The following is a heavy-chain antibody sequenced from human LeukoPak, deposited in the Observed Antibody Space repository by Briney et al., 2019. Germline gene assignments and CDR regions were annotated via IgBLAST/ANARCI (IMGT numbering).Heavy chain of an antibody. CDR1: GGSISSGDYY. J-gene: IGHJ5*02. CDR3: ARSGWYNPFDP. Sequence: SETLSLTCTVSGGSISSGDYYWSWIRQPPGTGLEWIGYIYYSGSTYYNPSLKSRVTISVDTSKNQFSLKLSSVTAADTAVYYCARSGWYNPFDPWGQGTLVTVSS. V-gene: IGHV4-30-4*01. CDR2: IYYSGST. D-gene: IGHD6-19*01.